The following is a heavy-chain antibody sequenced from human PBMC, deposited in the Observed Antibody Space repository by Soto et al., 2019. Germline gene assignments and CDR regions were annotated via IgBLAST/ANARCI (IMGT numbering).Heavy chain of an antibody. CDR2: IYYSGST. J-gene: IGHJ6*02. V-gene: IGHV4-39*01. CDR1: GGSISSSSYY. Sequence: SETLSLTCTVSGGSISSSSYYWGWIRQPPGKGLEWIGSIYYSGSTYYNPSLKSRVTISVDTSKNQFSLKLSSVTAADTAVYYCARLVVDSSDYYYYGMDVWGQGTTVTVSS. CDR3: ARLVVDSSDYYYYGMDV. D-gene: IGHD2-21*01.